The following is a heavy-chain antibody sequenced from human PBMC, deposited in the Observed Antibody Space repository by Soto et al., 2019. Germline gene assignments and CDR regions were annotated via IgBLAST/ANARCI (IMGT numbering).Heavy chain of an antibody. D-gene: IGHD4-17*01. CDR3: AREPTTVVERIDY. CDR2: ISYDGSNK. CDR1: GFTLSTYA. Sequence: PGGSLRLSCVASGFTLSTYAMNWVRQAPGKGLEWVAVISYDGSNKYYADSVKGRFTISRDNSKNTLYLQMSSLREDDTAVYYCAREPTTVVERIDYWGQGSLVTVSS. J-gene: IGHJ4*02. V-gene: IGHV3-30*03.